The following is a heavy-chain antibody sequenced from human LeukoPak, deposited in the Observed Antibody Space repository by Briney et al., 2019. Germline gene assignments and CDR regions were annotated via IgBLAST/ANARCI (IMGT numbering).Heavy chain of an antibody. Sequence: PSETLSLTCSVSGGSISSTSYYWGWIRQPPGKGLEWIGSIYYSGSTYYNPSLKSRVTISVDTSKNQFSLKLSSVTAADTAVYYCARDGFNWFDPWGQGTLVTVSS. V-gene: IGHV4-39*07. J-gene: IGHJ5*02. D-gene: IGHD2-2*03. CDR1: GGSISSTSYY. CDR3: ARDGFNWFDP. CDR2: IYYSGST.